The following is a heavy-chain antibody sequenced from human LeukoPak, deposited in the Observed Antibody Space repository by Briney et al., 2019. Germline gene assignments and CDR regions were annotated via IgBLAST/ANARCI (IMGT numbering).Heavy chain of an antibody. CDR1: GFTFSTLA. CDR2: INSRGDDT. V-gene: IGHV3-23*01. D-gene: IGHD2-21*02. CDR3: AKHRRSSLVTTYFDA. Sequence: GGSLRLSCAASGFTFSTLAMSWVRQAPGKGLEWVSGINSRGDDTDYADSVKGRFTISRDNSKNTLYLQLNSLRLNDTAIFYCAKHRRSSLVTTYFDAWGQGILVAVSS. J-gene: IGHJ4*02.